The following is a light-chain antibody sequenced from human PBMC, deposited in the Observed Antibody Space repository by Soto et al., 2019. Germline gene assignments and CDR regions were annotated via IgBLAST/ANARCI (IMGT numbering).Light chain of an antibody. V-gene: IGLV2-8*01. CDR1: SSDVGGYNY. CDR3: SSYAASNNFYFV. CDR2: EVT. J-gene: IGLJ3*02. Sequence: QSVLTQPPSASGSPGQSVTISCTGTSSDVGGYNYVSWYQQYPGRAPKRIIYEVTKRPSGVPDRFSGSKSGNTACLTVSGIQAEDEADYYGSSYAASNNFYFVFGGGTKVTVL.